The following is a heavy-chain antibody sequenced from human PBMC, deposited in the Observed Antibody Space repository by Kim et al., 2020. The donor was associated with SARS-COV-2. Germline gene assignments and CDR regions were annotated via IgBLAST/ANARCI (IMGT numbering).Heavy chain of an antibody. CDR2: VTPSSGNT. Sequence: ASVKVSCKASGYFFSTYDINWVRQASGQGLEWLGWVTPSSGNTGYAQKFQGRVTMTRDTSIRTAYMELSNLRSEDTAVYYCARTTSGWPNWFDSWGQGTL. J-gene: IGHJ5*01. CDR1: GYFFSTYD. V-gene: IGHV1-8*02. CDR3: ARTTSGWPNWFDS. D-gene: IGHD6-19*01.